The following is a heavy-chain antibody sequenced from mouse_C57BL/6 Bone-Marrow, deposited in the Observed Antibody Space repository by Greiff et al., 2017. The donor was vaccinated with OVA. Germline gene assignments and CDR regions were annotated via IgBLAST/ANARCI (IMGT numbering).Heavy chain of an antibody. D-gene: IGHD2-2*01. CDR3: ARGGVRGYFDY. CDR1: GYTFTSYG. J-gene: IGHJ2*01. CDR2: IYPRSGNT. Sequence: QVQLKESGAELARPGASVKLSCKASGYTFTSYGISWVKQRTGQGLEWIGEIYPRSGNTYYNEKFKGKATLTADKSSSTAYMELRSLTSEDSAVYFCARGGVRGYFDYWGQGTTLAVSS. V-gene: IGHV1-81*01.